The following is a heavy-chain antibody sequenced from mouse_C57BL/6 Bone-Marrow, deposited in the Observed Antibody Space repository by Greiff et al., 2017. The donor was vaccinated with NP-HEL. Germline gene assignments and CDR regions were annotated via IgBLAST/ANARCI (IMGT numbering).Heavy chain of an antibody. CDR1: GYTFTSYW. D-gene: IGHD1-1*01. V-gene: IGHV1-64*01. Sequence: VKLQQPGAELVKPGASVKLSCKASGYTFTSYWMHWVKQRPGQGLEWIGMIHPNSGSTNYNEKFKSKATLTVDKSSSTAYMQLSSLTSEDSAVYYCARLGFYTTVVAPYWYFDVWGTGTTVTVSS. CDR2: IHPNSGST. J-gene: IGHJ1*03. CDR3: ARLGFYTTVVAPYWYFDV.